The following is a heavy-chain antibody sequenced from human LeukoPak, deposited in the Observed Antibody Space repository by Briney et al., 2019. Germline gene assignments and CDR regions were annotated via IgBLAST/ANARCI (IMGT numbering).Heavy chain of an antibody. Sequence: SASLSLTCAASGYSFSSCNMWCFRQPPAEKLVEWTGFTGSSGSTYYNPSLKSRVTMSVDTSKNQFSLKLSSVTAVDTAVYYCARNTPQVGATPRYWYFDLWGRGTLVTVSS. V-gene: IGHV4-28*01. CDR1: GYSFSSCNM. CDR3: ARNTPQVGATPRYWYFDL. CDR2: TGSSGST. D-gene: IGHD1-26*01. J-gene: IGHJ2*01.